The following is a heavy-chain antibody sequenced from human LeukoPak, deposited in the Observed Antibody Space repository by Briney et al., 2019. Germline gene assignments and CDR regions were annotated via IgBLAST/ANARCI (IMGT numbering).Heavy chain of an antibody. Sequence: SDTLSLPCTVSGRSISSYYWSWLRQPPGKGLEWIGYIYCCGSTNYNPPLNSRVTISVDTSKNQFSLQLSSATAADTAVYYCARQPPSSGWSKGAFDYWGQGTMVTVSS. J-gene: IGHJ4*02. CDR3: ARQPPSSGWSKGAFDY. D-gene: IGHD6-19*01. CDR1: GRSISSYY. CDR2: IYCCGST. V-gene: IGHV4-59*08.